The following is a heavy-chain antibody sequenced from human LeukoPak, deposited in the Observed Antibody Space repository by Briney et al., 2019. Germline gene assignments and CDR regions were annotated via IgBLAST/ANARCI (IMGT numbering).Heavy chain of an antibody. D-gene: IGHD3-22*01. CDR3: ARGPYSYDSSGAFDI. CDR2: ISSSGST. J-gene: IGHJ3*02. CDR1: GGSISSKSYY. Sequence: PSETLSLTCTVSGGSISSKSYYWSWIRQPAGKGLEWIGRISSSGSTNYNPSLKSRVTISVDTSKNQFSLKLSSVTAADTAVYFCARGPYSYDSSGAFDIWGQGTMVTVSS. V-gene: IGHV4-61*02.